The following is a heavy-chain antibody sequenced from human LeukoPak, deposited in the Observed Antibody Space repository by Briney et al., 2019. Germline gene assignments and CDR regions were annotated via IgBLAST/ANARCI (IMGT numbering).Heavy chain of an antibody. CDR1: GFTFSSYG. CDR3: AKDMEPIVVVNNFDY. Sequence: GGSLRLSCAASGFTFSSYGMHWVRQAPGKGLEWVAVIWYDGSNKYYADSVKGRFTISRDNAKNSLYLQMNSLRAEDTALYYCAKDMEPIVVVNNFDYWGQGTLVTVSS. V-gene: IGHV3-33*03. J-gene: IGHJ4*02. CDR2: IWYDGSNK. D-gene: IGHD2-21*01.